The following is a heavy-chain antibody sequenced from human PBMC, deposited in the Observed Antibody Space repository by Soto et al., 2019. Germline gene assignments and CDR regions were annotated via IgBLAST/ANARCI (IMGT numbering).Heavy chain of an antibody. CDR3: ARERLRTGDY. CDR1: GLSFRDYC. J-gene: IGHJ4*02. V-gene: IGHV3-11*01. D-gene: IGHD3-3*01. Sequence: PXGSLRLSCEASGLSFRDYCMSWIRQAPGKGLEWVSYISSSGTNIYHADSVKGRFTISRDNAKNSLYLQMNSLRAEDTAVYYCARERLRTGDYWGQGTLVTVPS. CDR2: ISSSGTNI.